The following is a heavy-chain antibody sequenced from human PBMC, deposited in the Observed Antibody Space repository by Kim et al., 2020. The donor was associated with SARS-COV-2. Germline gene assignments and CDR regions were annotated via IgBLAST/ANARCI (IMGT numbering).Heavy chain of an antibody. V-gene: IGHV1-46*01. J-gene: IGHJ6*03. Sequence: ASVKVSCKASGYTFTSYYMHWVRQAPGQGLECMGIINPSGGSTTYAQKFQGRVTMTRDTSTSTVYMELSSLRSEDTAVYYCARSASEASWYYYYYMDVWGKGTTVTVSS. CDR3: ARSASEASWYYYYYMDV. CDR1: GYTFTSYY. CDR2: INPSGGST.